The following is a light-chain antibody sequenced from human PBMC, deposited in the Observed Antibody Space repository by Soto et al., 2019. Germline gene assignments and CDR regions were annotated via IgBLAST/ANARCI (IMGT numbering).Light chain of an antibody. CDR1: QDINNY. Sequence: DIQMTQSPSSLSASVGGRVTITCQASQDINNYLNWFQQKPGQAPKLLIYDASNLQTGVPSRFSGSGSGTDFTFTISSLQPEDIGTYYCQQYDNVPRTFGQGTRLEI. CDR3: QQYDNVPRT. J-gene: IGKJ2*01. CDR2: DAS. V-gene: IGKV1-33*01.